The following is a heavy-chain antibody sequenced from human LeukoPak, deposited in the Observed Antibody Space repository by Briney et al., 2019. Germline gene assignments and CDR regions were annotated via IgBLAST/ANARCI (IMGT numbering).Heavy chain of an antibody. CDR2: IYSGGST. D-gene: IGHD3-10*01. Sequence: PGGSLRLSCAASGFTVSSNYMSWVRQAPGKGLEWASVIYSGGSTYYADSVKGRFTISRHNSKNTLYLQMNSLRAEDTAVYYCARGTYGSGSYYPDYWGQGTLVTVSS. J-gene: IGHJ4*02. V-gene: IGHV3-53*04. CDR1: GFTVSSNY. CDR3: ARGTYGSGSYYPDY.